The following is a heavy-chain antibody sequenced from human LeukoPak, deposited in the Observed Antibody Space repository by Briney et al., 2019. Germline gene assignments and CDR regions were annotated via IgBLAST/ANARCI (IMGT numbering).Heavy chain of an antibody. Sequence: ASVKVSCKASGYTFTSYELNWVRQAPGQPLEWMGWMRPNSGKRGYVQKFQPRVTITRISSIGTAYMKLSSVSSEHPAVYYLSRSWLQLWESDYWGQRILATVSS. J-gene: IGHJ4*02. CDR2: MRPNSGKR. V-gene: IGHV1-8*03. CDR1: GYTFTSYE. D-gene: IGHD5-24*01. CDR3: SRSWLQLWESDY.